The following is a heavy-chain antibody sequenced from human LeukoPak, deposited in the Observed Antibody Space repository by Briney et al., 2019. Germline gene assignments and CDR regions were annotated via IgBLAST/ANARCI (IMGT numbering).Heavy chain of an antibody. V-gene: IGHV4-59*01. J-gene: IGHJ3*02. Sequence: SETLSLTCTVSGGSISSYYWSWIRQPPGKGLEWIGYIYYSGSTNYNPSLKSRVTISVDTSKNQFSLKLSSVTAADTAVYYCARERGRSAFDIWGQGIMVTVSS. CDR1: GGSISSYY. D-gene: IGHD2-15*01. CDR3: ARERGRSAFDI. CDR2: IYYSGST.